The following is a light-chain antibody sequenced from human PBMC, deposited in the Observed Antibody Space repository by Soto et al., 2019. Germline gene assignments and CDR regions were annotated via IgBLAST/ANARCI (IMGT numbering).Light chain of an antibody. V-gene: IGKV3-15*01. J-gene: IGKJ2*01. CDR1: QSVSSN. CDR3: QQYNSWPQT. Sequence: EIVMTQSPATLSVSPGERATLSCRASQSVSSNLAWYQLKPGQAPRLLIYGASTWATGIPSRFSGSGSGTEFTLTISSLQSEDFAVYYCQQYNSWPQTLGQGTKLEIK. CDR2: GAS.